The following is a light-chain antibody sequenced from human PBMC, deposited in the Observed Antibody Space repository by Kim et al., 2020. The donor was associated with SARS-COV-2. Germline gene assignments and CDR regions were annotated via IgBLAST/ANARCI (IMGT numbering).Light chain of an antibody. V-gene: IGKV3-15*01. CDR3: QQYNNWPPYS. Sequence: ETVMTQSPATLSVFPGERATLSCRASQSVNNNLAWYQQKPGQAPRLLIFAASTRAAGVPARFSGSGSGTEFLLTISSLQSEDFAVYYCQQYNNWPPYSCGQGTKLEI. CDR2: AAS. J-gene: IGKJ2*03. CDR1: QSVNNN.